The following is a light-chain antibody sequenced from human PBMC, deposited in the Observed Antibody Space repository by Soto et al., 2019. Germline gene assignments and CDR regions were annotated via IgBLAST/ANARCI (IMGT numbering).Light chain of an antibody. CDR1: SSNIGGNS. CDR3: GSWDSSLSAYV. Sequence: QSALTQPPSVSAAPGQKVTISCSGSSSNIGGNSVSWYQQLPGTAPKLLIYDDNKQPSGIPDRFSGSKSGTSATLGITGFQTGDEADYYCGSWDSSLSAYVFGTGPKV. J-gene: IGLJ1*01. CDR2: DDN. V-gene: IGLV1-51*01.